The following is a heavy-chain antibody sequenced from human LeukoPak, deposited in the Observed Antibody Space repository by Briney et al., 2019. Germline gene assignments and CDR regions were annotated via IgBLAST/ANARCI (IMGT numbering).Heavy chain of an antibody. CDR2: IYYSGST. Sequence: KTSETLSLTCTVSGGSISSGGYYWSWIRQHPGKGLEWIGYIYYSGSTYYNPSLKSRVTISVDTSKNQFSLKLSSVTAADTAVYYCARTMVRGVIALYYFDYWGQGTLVTVSS. CDR1: GGSISSGGYY. D-gene: IGHD3-10*01. V-gene: IGHV4-31*03. CDR3: ARTMVRGVIALYYFDY. J-gene: IGHJ4*02.